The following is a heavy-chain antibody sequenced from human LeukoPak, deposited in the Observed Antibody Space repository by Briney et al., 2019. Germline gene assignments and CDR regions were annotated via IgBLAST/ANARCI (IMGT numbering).Heavy chain of an antibody. D-gene: IGHD3-10*01. CDR1: GYSFTSYW. J-gene: IGHJ4*02. V-gene: IGHV5-10-1*01. Sequence: GESLRISCKGSGYSFTSYWISWVRQMPGKGLEWMGRIDPSDSYTNYSPSFQGHVTISADKSISTAYLQWSSLKASDTAMYYCARNVYYYGSGGGFGIDYWGQGTLVTVSS. CDR3: ARNVYYYGSGGGFGIDY. CDR2: IDPSDSYT.